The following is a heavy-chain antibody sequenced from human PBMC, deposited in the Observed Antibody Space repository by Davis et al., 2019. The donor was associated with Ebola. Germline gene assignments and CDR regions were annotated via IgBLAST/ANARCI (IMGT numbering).Heavy chain of an antibody. CDR3: ARARRITIFGVVISASMDV. D-gene: IGHD3-3*01. Sequence: SETLSLSCAVYGGSFSGYYWSWIRQPPGKGLEWIGEINHSGSTNYNPSLKSRVTISVDTSKNQFSLKLSSVTAADTAVYYCARARRITIFGVVISASMDVWGQGTTVTVSS. CDR2: INHSGST. V-gene: IGHV4-34*01. J-gene: IGHJ6*02. CDR1: GGSFSGYY.